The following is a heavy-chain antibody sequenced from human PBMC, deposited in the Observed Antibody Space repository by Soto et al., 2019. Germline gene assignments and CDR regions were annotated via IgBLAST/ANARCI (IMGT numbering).Heavy chain of an antibody. CDR3: ARGGLEPFDY. D-gene: IGHD1-1*01. V-gene: IGHV3-74*01. CDR2: INKDGSYK. J-gene: IGHJ4*02. CDR1: GFTFSDEW. Sequence: PGGSLRLSCATSGFTFSDEWMHWVRQVPGKGLVWVSRINKDGSYKNYADFVEGRFTISRDDAKSELNLHMDRLRAEDTAVYYCARGGLEPFDYLGQGALVTVSS.